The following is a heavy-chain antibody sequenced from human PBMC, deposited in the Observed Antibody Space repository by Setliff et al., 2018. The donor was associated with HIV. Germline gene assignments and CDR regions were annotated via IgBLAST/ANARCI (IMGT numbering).Heavy chain of an antibody. CDR3: ARESTAMGLDN. J-gene: IGHJ4*02. CDR2: IRSGSSYI. D-gene: IGHD5-18*01. V-gene: IGHV3-21*06. CDR1: GFTFRSYR. Sequence: PGGSLRLSCAASGFTFRSYRMNWVRQAPGKGLGWVSSIRSGSSYIYYADSLKGRFIISRDNAKNSLYLQMNSLRAEDTAVYYCARESTAMGLDNWGPGTLVTVSS.